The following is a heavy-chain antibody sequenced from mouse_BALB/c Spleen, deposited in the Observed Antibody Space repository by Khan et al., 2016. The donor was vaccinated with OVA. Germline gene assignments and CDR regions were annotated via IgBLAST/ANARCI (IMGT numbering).Heavy chain of an antibody. V-gene: IGHV2-6*02. D-gene: IGHD1-1*01. CDR3: ARGIYYFGSRYMDY. Sequence: QMQLEESGPGLVAPSQSLSITCTVSGCSLTSYGVHWVRQPPGKGLEWLVVIWSDGFTTYNSTLKSRLNISKDNSKSQVFLKMNSLQTDDTAMYYCARGIYYFGSRYMDYWGQGTSVTVSS. J-gene: IGHJ4*01. CDR2: IWSDGFT. CDR1: GCSLTSYG.